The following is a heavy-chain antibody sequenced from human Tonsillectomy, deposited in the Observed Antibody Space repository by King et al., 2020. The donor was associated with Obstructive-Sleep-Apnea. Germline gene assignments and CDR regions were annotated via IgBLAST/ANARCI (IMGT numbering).Heavy chain of an antibody. CDR2: MYYSGST. J-gene: IGHJ5*02. CDR1: GGSISSGGYS. V-gene: IGHV4-30-4*07. CDR3: TRVWGWDWFDP. Sequence: QLQESGPGLVKPSQTLSLTCAVSGGSISSGGYSWSWIRQPPGKGLEWIGYMYYSGSTYYNPSLKSRPTMSVDTSKNQFSLNLRSVTAADTAVYYCTRVWGWDWFDPWGQGTLVTVSS. D-gene: IGHD2-21*01.